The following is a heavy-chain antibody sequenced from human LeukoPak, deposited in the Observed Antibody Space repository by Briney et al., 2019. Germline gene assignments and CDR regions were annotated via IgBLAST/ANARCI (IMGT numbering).Heavy chain of an antibody. CDR2: IYPGGGST. V-gene: IGHV1-46*04. Sequence: ASVKVSCKASGYTFTGYYMHWVRQAPGQGLEWMGIIYPGGGSTSYAQKLQGRITMTRDMSASTVYMELSSLRSEDTAIYYCARDNDFDYWGQGTLVTVSS. CDR3: ARDNDFDY. D-gene: IGHD2-8*01. CDR1: GYTFTGYY. J-gene: IGHJ4*02.